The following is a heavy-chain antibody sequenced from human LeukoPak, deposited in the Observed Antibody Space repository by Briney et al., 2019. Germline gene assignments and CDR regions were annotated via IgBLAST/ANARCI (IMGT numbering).Heavy chain of an antibody. V-gene: IGHV3-30*18. CDR3: AKDPIPGRIAAAGTGWFDY. D-gene: IGHD6-13*01. Sequence: GRSLRLPCAASGFTFSSYGMHWVRQAPGKGLEWVAVISFDGSNKYCSDSVKGRFTISRDNSKNTLYLQMNSLRAEDTAVYYCAKDPIPGRIAAAGTGWFDYWGQGTLVTVSS. CDR1: GFTFSSYG. J-gene: IGHJ5*01. CDR2: ISFDGSNK.